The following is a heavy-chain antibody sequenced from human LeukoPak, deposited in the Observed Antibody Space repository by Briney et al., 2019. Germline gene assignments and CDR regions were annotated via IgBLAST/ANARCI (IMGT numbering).Heavy chain of an antibody. CDR3: ARFGELDYYGMDV. D-gene: IGHD3-10*01. V-gene: IGHV3-66*01. J-gene: IGHJ6*02. Sequence: GGSLRLSCAASGFIVSSNYMSWVRQAPGKGLEWVSVIYSGGSTYYADSVKGRFTISRDNSKNTLYLQMNSLRAEDTAVYYCARFGELDYYGMDVWGQGTTVTVSS. CDR1: GFIVSSNY. CDR2: IYSGGST.